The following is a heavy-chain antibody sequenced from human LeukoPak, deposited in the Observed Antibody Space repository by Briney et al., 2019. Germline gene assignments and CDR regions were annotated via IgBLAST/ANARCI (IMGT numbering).Heavy chain of an antibody. CDR2: INTDGTVT. CDR1: EFTFSKYW. CDR3: ATKQWLAPPPDS. D-gene: IGHD6-19*01. V-gene: IGHV3-74*01. Sequence: GGSLRLSCAASEFTFSKYWMLWVRQAPGKVLESVSRINTDGTVTTYADSVKGRFTVSRDNADNTMFLQMNSVRDEDTAVYYCATKQWLAPPPDSWGQGTPVTVSS. J-gene: IGHJ4*02.